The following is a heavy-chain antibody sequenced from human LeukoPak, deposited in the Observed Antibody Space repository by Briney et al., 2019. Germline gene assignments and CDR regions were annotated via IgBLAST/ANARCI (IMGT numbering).Heavy chain of an antibody. Sequence: SVKVSCKATGGTFGSYAISWVRQAPGQGLEWMGRIIPIFGTANYAQKFQGGVTITTDESTSTAYMELSSLRSEDTAVYYCARDLGSSSPLDYWGQGTLVTVSS. J-gene: IGHJ4*02. D-gene: IGHD6-13*01. CDR2: IIPIFGTA. CDR1: GGTFGSYA. V-gene: IGHV1-69*05. CDR3: ARDLGSSSPLDY.